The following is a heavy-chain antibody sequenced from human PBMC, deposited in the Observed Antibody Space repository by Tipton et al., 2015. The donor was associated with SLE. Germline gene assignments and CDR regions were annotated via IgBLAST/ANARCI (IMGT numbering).Heavy chain of an antibody. D-gene: IGHD3-10*01. CDR2: ISAYNGNT. V-gene: IGHV1-18*01. CDR3: ARDANYYGSGSYPY. J-gene: IGHJ4*02. Sequence: QLVQSGAEVKKPGASVKVSCKASGYTFTSYGISWVRQAPGQGLEWMGWISAYNGNTNYAQKLQGRVTMTTDTFTSTAYMELRSLRSDDTAVYYCARDANYYGSGSYPYWGQGTLVTVSS. CDR1: GYTFTSYG.